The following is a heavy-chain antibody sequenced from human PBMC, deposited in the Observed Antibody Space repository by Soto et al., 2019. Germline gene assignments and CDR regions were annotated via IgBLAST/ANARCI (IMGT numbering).Heavy chain of an antibody. Sequence: SETLSLTCTVSGGSISSSNYYWGWIRQPPGKGLEWIGYVFSNGYSETTHYNPSLKSRVAISVDTSKNQFSLKLNSVTAADTAVYYCARRNGLASDFDPWGQGTLVTVSS. J-gene: IGHJ5*02. CDR1: GGSISSSNYY. D-gene: IGHD6-13*01. CDR3: ARRNGLASDFDP. V-gene: IGHV4-39*01. CDR2: VFSNGYSETT.